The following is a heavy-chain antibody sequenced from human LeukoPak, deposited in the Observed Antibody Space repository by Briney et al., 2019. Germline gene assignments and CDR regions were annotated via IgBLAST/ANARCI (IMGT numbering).Heavy chain of an antibody. D-gene: IGHD6-6*01. CDR3: ARAGQYSSSAGPYYFDY. J-gene: IGHJ4*02. CDR1: GFTFDDYG. CDR2: INWNGGST. Sequence: GGSLRLSCAASGFTFDDYGMSWVRQAPGKGLEWVSGINWNGGSTGYADSVKGRFTISRDNAKNSLYLQMNSLRAEDTALYHCARAGQYSSSAGPYYFDYWGQGTLVTVSS. V-gene: IGHV3-20*01.